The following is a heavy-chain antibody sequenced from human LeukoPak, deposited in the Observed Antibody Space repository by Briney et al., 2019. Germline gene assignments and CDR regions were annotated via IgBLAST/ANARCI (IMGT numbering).Heavy chain of an antibody. CDR1: GFTFSSYA. Sequence: PGGSLRLSCAASGFTFSSYAMSWVRQAPGKGLEWVSAISGSGGSTYYADSVKGRFTISRDNSKNTLYLQMNSLRAEDTAVYYCAKGYSSGWYAHYYYYGMDVWGQGTTVTVSS. CDR2: ISGSGGST. V-gene: IGHV3-23*01. CDR3: AKGYSSGWYAHYYYYGMDV. D-gene: IGHD6-19*01. J-gene: IGHJ6*02.